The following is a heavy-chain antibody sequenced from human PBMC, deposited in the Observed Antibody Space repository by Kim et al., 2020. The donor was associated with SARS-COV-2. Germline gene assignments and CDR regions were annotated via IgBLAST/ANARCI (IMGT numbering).Heavy chain of an antibody. CDR3: ARGAGGYYDY. Sequence: GGPLRLSCSASGFTFNTYGLVWVRQAPGEGLEWVSGINTRDDDTYYADSVQGRFAISRDNSKTTLYLQMNSLRVEDTAVYYCARGAGGYYDYWGQGTLVTVSS. J-gene: IGHJ4*02. CDR1: GFTFNTYG. CDR2: INTRDDDT. V-gene: IGHV3-23*01. D-gene: IGHD3-16*01.